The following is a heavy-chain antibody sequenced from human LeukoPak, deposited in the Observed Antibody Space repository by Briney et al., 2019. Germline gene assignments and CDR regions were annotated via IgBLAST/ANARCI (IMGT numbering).Heavy chain of an antibody. CDR3: ARESYYGSGSYPDY. CDR2: IIPILGIA. J-gene: IGHJ4*02. V-gene: IGHV1-69*04. CDR1: GGTFSSYT. Sequence: SVNISFKASGGTFSSYTVSWVRQAPGQGLEWMGRIIPILGIANYAQKVQGRGTITADNSTSTAYMELSSLRSGDTAVYYCARESYYGSGSYPDYWGQGTLVTVSS. D-gene: IGHD3-10*01.